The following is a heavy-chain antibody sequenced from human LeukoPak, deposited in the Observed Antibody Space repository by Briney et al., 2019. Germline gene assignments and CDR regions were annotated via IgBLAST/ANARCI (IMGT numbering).Heavy chain of an antibody. CDR3: AKGTRAGVEY. CDR2: ISRSSADT. Sequence: GSLRLSCVASGFTFSDCYMSWIRQAPGKGLEWVSYISRSSADTNYADSVKGRFTISRDNAKKSVYLQMNSLRAEDTAVYYCAKGTRAGVEYWGQGTLVTVSS. V-gene: IGHV3-11*05. CDR1: GFTFSDCY. D-gene: IGHD6-19*01. J-gene: IGHJ4*02.